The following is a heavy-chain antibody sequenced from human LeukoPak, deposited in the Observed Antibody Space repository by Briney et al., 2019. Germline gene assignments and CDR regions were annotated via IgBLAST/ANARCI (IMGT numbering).Heavy chain of an antibody. Sequence: GGSLRLSCAASGFXFRSYTITWGREAPGKGLEWVSSISSTNNYIYYADSVKGRFTISRDNAKTSLYLQMNGLGAEDTAVYYCARDYDSSGSFDYWGRGTLVAVSS. D-gene: IGHD3-22*01. CDR2: ISSTNNYI. J-gene: IGHJ4*02. CDR3: ARDYDSSGSFDY. V-gene: IGHV3-21*01. CDR1: GFXFRSYT.